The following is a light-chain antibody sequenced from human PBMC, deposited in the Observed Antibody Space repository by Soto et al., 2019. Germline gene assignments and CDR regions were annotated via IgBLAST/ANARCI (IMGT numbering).Light chain of an antibody. CDR2: AAS. CDR3: QQLNSYPPP. V-gene: IGKV1-9*01. CDR1: QGINSY. Sequence: DIQLTQSPSVLSASVGDRVTITCRASQGINSYLAWYQQKPGKVPKLLIYAASTLHSGVPSRFSGSGSGTEFTLTISSLQPEDFATYYCQQLNSYPPPFGQGTKV. J-gene: IGKJ1*01.